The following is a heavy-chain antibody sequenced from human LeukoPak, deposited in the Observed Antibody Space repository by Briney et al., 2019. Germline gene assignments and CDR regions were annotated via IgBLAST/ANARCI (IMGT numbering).Heavy chain of an antibody. D-gene: IGHD1-26*01. CDR3: ATPTLVGATLDLYYYGMDV. CDR2: INAGNGNT. J-gene: IGHJ6*02. Sequence: ASVKVSCKASGYTFTSYAMHWVRQAPGQRLEWMGWINAGNGNTKYSQKFQGRVTITRDTSASTAYMELSSLRSEDTAVYYCATPTLVGATLDLYYYGMDVWGQGTTVTVSS. CDR1: GYTFTSYA. V-gene: IGHV1-3*01.